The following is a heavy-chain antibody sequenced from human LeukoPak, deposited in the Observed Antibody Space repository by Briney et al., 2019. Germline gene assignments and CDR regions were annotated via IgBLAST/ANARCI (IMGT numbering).Heavy chain of an antibody. CDR2: INHSGST. V-gene: IGHV4-34*01. Sequence: SETLSLTCAVYGGSFSGYYWSWIRQPPGKGLEWIGEINHSGSTNYNPSLKSRVTISVDTSKNQFSLKLSSVTAADTAVYYCARDRGLRYFDWFPYYYGMDVWGQGTTVTVSS. CDR3: ARDRGLRYFDWFPYYYGMDV. CDR1: GGSFSGYY. J-gene: IGHJ6*02. D-gene: IGHD3-9*01.